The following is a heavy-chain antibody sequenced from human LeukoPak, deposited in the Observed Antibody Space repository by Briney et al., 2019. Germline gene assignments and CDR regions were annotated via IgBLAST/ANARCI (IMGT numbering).Heavy chain of an antibody. CDR3: ARDGSGMERYYFDY. CDR1: GYTFTGYY. CDR2: INPNSGGT. J-gene: IGHJ4*02. Sequence: ASVKVSCKASGYTFTGYYMHWVRQAPGQGLEWMGWINPNSGGTNYAQKFQGWVTMTRDTSISTAYMELSRLRSDDTAVYYCARDGSGMERYYFDYWGQGTLVTVSS. V-gene: IGHV1-2*04. D-gene: IGHD1-26*01.